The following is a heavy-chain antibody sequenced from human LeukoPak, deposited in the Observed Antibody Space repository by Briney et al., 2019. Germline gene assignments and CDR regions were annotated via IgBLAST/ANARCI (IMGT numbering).Heavy chain of an antibody. Sequence: ASVKVSCKASGYTFTSYAMNWVRQAPGQGLEWMGWINTNTGNPTYAQGFTGRFVFSLDTSVSTAYLQISSLKAEDTAVYYCATGGGWYDGPWFQHWGQGTLVHVSS. CDR2: INTNTGNP. V-gene: IGHV7-4-1*02. CDR1: GYTFTSYA. D-gene: IGHD6-19*01. J-gene: IGHJ1*01. CDR3: ATGGGWYDGPWFQH.